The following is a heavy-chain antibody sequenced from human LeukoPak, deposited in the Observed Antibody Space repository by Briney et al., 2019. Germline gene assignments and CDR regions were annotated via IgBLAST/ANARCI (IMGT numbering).Heavy chain of an antibody. V-gene: IGHV4-4*07. D-gene: IGHD1-1*01. CDR1: GGSIYFYY. CDR2: IYSSGTA. Sequence: PSETLSLTCTVSGGSIYFYYWNLIRQPAGKELEWIGRIYSSGTANYNPSLQSRVIMSIDTSKNQFSLKLSSVTAADTALYYCARAGDWNDLPAWGQGILVTVSS. J-gene: IGHJ5*02. CDR3: ARAGDWNDLPA.